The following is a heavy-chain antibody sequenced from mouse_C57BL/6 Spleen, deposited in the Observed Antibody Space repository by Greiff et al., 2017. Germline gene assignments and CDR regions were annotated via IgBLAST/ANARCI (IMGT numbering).Heavy chain of an antibody. CDR1: GYTFTSYW. J-gene: IGHJ2*01. CDR3: ASRDYGSSFDY. D-gene: IGHD1-1*01. Sequence: QVQLQQPGAELVMPGASVKLSCKASGYTFTSYWMHWVKQRPGQGLEWIGEIDPSDSYTNYNQKFKGKSTLTVDKSSSTAYMQLSSLTSEDSAVYYCASRDYGSSFDYWGQGTTLTVSS. CDR2: IDPSDSYT. V-gene: IGHV1-69*01.